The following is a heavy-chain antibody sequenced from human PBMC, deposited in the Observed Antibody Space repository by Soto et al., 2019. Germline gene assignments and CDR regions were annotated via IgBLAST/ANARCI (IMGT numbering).Heavy chain of an antibody. J-gene: IGHJ5*02. CDR2: IWYDGSNK. D-gene: IGHD6-13*01. CDR3: ARDRYVIAAAGTPSYWFDP. V-gene: IGHV3-33*01. CDR1: GFTFSSYG. Sequence: GESLKISCAASGFTFSSYGMHWVRQAPGKGLEWVAVIWYDGSNKYYADSVKGRFTISRDNSKNTLYLQMNSLRAEDTAVYYCARDRYVIAAAGTPSYWFDPWGQGTLVTVSS.